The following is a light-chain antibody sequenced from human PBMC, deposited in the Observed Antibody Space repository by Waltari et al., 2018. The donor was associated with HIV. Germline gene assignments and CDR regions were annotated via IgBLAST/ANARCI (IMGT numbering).Light chain of an antibody. J-gene: IGLJ2*01. CDR1: SSNIGSNT. Sequence: QSELTQPPSTSGAPGQRVTISCSGSSSNIGSNTVNWYQPLPGATPKLLIYGNAQWPAGGPYRFSGSKSGTSASLAISGLLSEDEGDYYCATWDDSLKGVIFGGGTKLTVL. CDR2: GNA. CDR3: ATWDDSLKGVI. V-gene: IGLV1-44*01.